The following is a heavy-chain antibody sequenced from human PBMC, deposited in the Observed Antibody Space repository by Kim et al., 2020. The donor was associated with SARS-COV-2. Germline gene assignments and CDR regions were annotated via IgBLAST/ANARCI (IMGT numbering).Heavy chain of an antibody. CDR2: IYTSGST. Sequence: SETLSLTCTVSGGSISSGRYYWSWIRQPAGKGLEWIGRIYTSGSTNYNPSLQSRGTISVDTSKNRFSLKLRSVTAADTAVYYCASSNSPGSSSWSDDAFGLWGQGTMVTVSS. CDR3: ASSNSPGSSSWSDDAFGL. V-gene: IGHV4-61*02. D-gene: IGHD6-13*01. CDR1: GGSISSGRYY. J-gene: IGHJ3*01.